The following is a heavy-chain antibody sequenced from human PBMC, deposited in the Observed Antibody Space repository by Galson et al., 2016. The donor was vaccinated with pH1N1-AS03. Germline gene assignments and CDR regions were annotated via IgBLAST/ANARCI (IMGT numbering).Heavy chain of an antibody. J-gene: IGHJ4*02. CDR3: ARGPVSYSNYWFPPPDY. V-gene: IGHV3-64*01. CDR1: GFTFSSHA. Sequence: SLRLSCAAAGFTFSSHAMYWVRQAPGKGLEYVSVISGNGFSTYYANSVKGRFTISRDNSKNTLYLQMGSLRTEDMAVYYCARGPVSYSNYWFPPPDYWGQGTLVTVSS. CDR2: ISGNGFST. D-gene: IGHD6-13*01.